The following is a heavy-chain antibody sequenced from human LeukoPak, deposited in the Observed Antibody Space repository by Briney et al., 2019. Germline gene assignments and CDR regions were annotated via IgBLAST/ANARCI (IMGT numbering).Heavy chain of an antibody. CDR3: ATDLYYDFWSGYSLGDV. D-gene: IGHD3-3*01. V-gene: IGHV1-18*01. J-gene: IGHJ6*02. CDR1: GYTFTSYG. CDR2: ISAYNGNP. Sequence: ASVNVSCKASGYTFTSYGSSGVRQARGQGREWMGWISAYNGNPNYAQKRQGRVTMTTATSTSTAYMELRSLRSDDTAVYYCATDLYYDFWSGYSLGDVWGQGTPVTVSS.